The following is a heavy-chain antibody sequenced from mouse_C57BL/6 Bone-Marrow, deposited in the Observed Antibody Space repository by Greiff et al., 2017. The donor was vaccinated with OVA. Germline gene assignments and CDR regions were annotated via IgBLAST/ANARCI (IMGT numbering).Heavy chain of an antibody. Sequence: VQLQESGAELVKPGASVKISCKASGYAFSSYWMNWVKQRPGKGLEWIGQIYPGDGDTNYNGKFKGKATLTADKSSSTAYMQLSSLTSEDSAVYFCAREGYDGYFYAMDYWGQGTSVTVSS. CDR1: GYAFSSYW. CDR3: AREGYDGYFYAMDY. J-gene: IGHJ4*01. CDR2: IYPGDGDT. V-gene: IGHV1-80*01. D-gene: IGHD2-3*01.